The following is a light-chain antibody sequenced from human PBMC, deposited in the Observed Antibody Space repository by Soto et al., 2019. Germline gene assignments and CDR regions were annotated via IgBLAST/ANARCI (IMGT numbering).Light chain of an antibody. Sequence: EIVMTQSPTILSVSPGERATLSCRASQSVSSNLAWYQQKPGQPPRLLMYGVYTRAPGTPARFSGSGSGTEFTLTISSLQSEDSAVYYCQQHNSYPRTFGQGTKVEIK. CDR2: GVY. J-gene: IGKJ1*01. CDR1: QSVSSN. V-gene: IGKV3D-15*01. CDR3: QQHNSYPRT.